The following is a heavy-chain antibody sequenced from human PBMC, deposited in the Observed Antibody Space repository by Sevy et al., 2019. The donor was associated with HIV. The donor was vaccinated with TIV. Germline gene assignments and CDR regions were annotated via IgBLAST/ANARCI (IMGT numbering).Heavy chain of an antibody. D-gene: IGHD6-13*01. Sequence: GGSLRLSCAVSGFTFSSYAMHWVRQAPGKGLEWVAVISYDGSNKYYADSVKGRFTISRDNSKNTLYLQMNSLRAEDTAVYYCARDFFGAAGTYYYYGMDVWGQGTTVTVSS. CDR2: ISYDGSNK. V-gene: IGHV3-30-3*01. J-gene: IGHJ6*02. CDR1: GFTFSSYA. CDR3: ARDFFGAAGTYYYYGMDV.